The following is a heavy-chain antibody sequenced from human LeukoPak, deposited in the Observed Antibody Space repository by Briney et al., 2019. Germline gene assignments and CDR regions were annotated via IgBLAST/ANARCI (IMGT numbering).Heavy chain of an antibody. CDR1: GFTFSSYA. CDR2: IRDSGSST. J-gene: IGHJ4*02. CDR3: AKYGPQDSGSSHFDY. Sequence: GSLRLSCAASGFTFSSYAMSWVRQAPGKGLEWVSAIRDSGSSTHYADSVKGRFTTSRDNSKNTLFLQMNSLRAEDTAIYYCAKYGPQDSGSSHFDYWGQGALVTVSS. D-gene: IGHD1-26*01. V-gene: IGHV3-23*01.